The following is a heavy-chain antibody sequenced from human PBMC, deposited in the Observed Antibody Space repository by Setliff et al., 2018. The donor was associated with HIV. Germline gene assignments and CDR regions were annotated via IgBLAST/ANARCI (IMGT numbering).Heavy chain of an antibody. CDR1: GYTFTTYS. V-gene: IGHV1-3*04. CDR2: MHIGKSGI. Sequence: ASVKVSCKASGYTFTTYSLHWVRQAPGQSLEWMGWMHIGKSGIKYSRDFQDRMTLTTDTSANTAYMELTSLRSDDTAVYFCARGALLAAFDFDHWGHGTLVTVSS. CDR3: ARGALLAAFDFDH. J-gene: IGHJ4*01. D-gene: IGHD2-15*01.